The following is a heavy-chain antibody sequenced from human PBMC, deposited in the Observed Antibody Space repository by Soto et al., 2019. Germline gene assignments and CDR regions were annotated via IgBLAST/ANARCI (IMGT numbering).Heavy chain of an antibody. Sequence: QLQLAQSGADVKKAGSSVKVSCKASGGTLSNSAFSWVRQAPGQGLEWMGGIIPVFGIVDYAQKFQDRVTITADESTSTAYMELRSLRSEDTAVYFCATSRIVVVGSRAYYGMDVWGQGTTVTV. J-gene: IGHJ6*02. D-gene: IGHD3-22*01. CDR3: ATSRIVVVGSRAYYGMDV. CDR2: IIPVFGIV. V-gene: IGHV1-69*19. CDR1: GGTLSNSA.